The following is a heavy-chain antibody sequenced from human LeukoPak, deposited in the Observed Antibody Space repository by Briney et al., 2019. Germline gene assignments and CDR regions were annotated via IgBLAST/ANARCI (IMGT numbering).Heavy chain of an antibody. Sequence: PGGSLRLSCAASGFTFSNYAMSWVRQSPGKGLECVSAISGSGGSTYHADSVKGRFTISRDNSKNTLYLQMNSLRAEDTAVYYCAKGAGVYYDSSAWEDHWGQGTLVTVSS. CDR2: ISGSGGST. CDR1: GFTFSNYA. CDR3: AKGAGVYYDSSAWEDH. V-gene: IGHV3-23*01. D-gene: IGHD3-22*01. J-gene: IGHJ4*02.